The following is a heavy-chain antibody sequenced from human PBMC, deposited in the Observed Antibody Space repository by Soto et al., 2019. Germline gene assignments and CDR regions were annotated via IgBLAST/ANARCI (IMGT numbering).Heavy chain of an antibody. CDR2: ISSGGTYT. Sequence: GGSLRLSCAASGFTFSNYAMTWVRQAPGKGLEWVSAISSGGTYTDYADSVKGRFTLSRDNSKNTLYLQMNSLRAEDTAVYYCAKDRNERGSGWYSHWGQGTLVTVSS. D-gene: IGHD6-19*01. CDR3: AKDRNERGSGWYSH. J-gene: IGHJ4*02. CDR1: GFTFSNYA. V-gene: IGHV3-23*01.